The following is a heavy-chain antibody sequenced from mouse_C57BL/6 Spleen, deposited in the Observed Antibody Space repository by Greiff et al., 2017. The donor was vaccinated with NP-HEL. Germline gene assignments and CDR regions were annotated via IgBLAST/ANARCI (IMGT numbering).Heavy chain of an antibody. J-gene: IGHJ2*01. CDR1: GYTFTSYW. D-gene: IGHD1-1*01. V-gene: IGHV1-69*01. CDR2: IDPSDSYT. CDR3: ARGTTVVALYYFDY. Sequence: VQLQQPGAELVMPGASVKLSCKASGYTFTSYWMHWVKQRPGQGLEWIGEIDPSDSYTNYNQKFKGKSTLTVDKSSSTAYMQLSSLTSEDSAVYYCARGTTVVALYYFDYWGRGTTLTVSS.